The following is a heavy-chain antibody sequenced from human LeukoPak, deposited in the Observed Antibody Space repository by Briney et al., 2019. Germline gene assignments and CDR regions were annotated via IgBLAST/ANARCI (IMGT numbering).Heavy chain of an antibody. D-gene: IGHD6-13*01. CDR3: ARDNRQLVRWDYYGMDV. CDR2: IYHSGST. J-gene: IGHJ6*02. V-gene: IGHV4-4*02. Sequence: PSETLSLTCAVSGGSISSSNWWSWVRQPPGKGLEWIGEIYHSGSTNYNPSLKSRVTISVDKSKNQFSLKLSSVAAADTAVYYCARDNRQLVRWDYYGMDVWGQGTTVTVSS. CDR1: GGSISSSNW.